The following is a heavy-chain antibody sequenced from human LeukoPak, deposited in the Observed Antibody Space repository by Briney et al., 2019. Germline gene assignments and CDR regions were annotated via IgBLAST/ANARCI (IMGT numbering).Heavy chain of an antibody. CDR1: GFTFSGFW. Sequence: GGSLRLSCAVSGFTFSGFWMSWSRQAPGKGLEWVAGINSDGSEGYYADVVKGRFTISRDNAKNSLYLQINSVRAEDTAVYYCARSSYSSSSSVWGQGTMVTVSS. CDR2: INSDGSEG. J-gene: IGHJ3*01. CDR3: ARSSYSSSSSV. V-gene: IGHV3-7*03. D-gene: IGHD6-6*01.